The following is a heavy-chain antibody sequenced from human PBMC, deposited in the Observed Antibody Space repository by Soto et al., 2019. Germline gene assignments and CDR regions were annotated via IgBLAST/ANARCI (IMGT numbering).Heavy chain of an antibody. CDR1: GGSFSGYY. CDR2: INHSGST. CDR3: GRGPVVRRHYYFWSSYYYPHYYYYMDV. D-gene: IGHD3-3*01. V-gene: IGHV4-34*01. J-gene: IGHJ6*03. Sequence: SETLSLTCAVYGGSFSGYYWSWIRQPPGKGLEWIGEINHSGSTNYNPSLKSRVTVSVDTSKNQFSLKLSSVTAADTAVYYCGRGPVVRRHYYFWSSYYYPHYYYYMDVWGKGTTVTVSS.